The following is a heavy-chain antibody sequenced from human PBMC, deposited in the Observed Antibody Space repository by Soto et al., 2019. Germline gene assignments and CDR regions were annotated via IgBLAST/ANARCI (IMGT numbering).Heavy chain of an antibody. D-gene: IGHD3-9*01. CDR3: VRTGREGAVAPQWFDR. CDR1: GASIRSTDYY. V-gene: IGHV4-30-4*01. CDR2: VYYTGST. Sequence: SETLSLTCTVSGASIRSTDYYWSWIRQAPGKGLEWIVYVYYTGSTYYNPSLMSRLTISVDTSKTLFSLQLTSVAAAETAVYYCVRTGREGAVAPQWFDRWGQGTQITVSS. J-gene: IGHJ5*01.